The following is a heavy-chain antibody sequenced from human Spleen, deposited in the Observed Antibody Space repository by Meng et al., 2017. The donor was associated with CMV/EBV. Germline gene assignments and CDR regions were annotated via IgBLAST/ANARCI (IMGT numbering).Heavy chain of an antibody. CDR2: VWPGDSET. CDR3: ARTDWGGSRAY. CDR1: GYTFSDYW. Sequence: GGSLRLSCEASGYTFSDYWVGWVRQMPGQGLEWMGIVWPGDSETKYSPSFQGLVTISADKSINTVYLQWRSLKASDTAIYYCARTDWGGSRAYWGQGTLVTVSS. J-gene: IGHJ4*02. V-gene: IGHV5-51*01. D-gene: IGHD3-16*01.